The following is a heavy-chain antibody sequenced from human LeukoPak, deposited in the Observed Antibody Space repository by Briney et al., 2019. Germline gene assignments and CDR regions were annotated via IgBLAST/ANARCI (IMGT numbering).Heavy chain of an antibody. CDR2: IYYSGST. CDR1: GFTFSSYA. D-gene: IGHD1-7*01. V-gene: IGHV4-59*01. Sequence: GSLRLSCAASGFTFSSYAMSWIRQPPGKGLEWIGYIYYSGSTNYNPSLKSRVTISVDTSKNQFSLKLSSVTAADTAVYYCARESWNYVDAFDIWGQGTMVTVSS. J-gene: IGHJ3*02. CDR3: ARESWNYVDAFDI.